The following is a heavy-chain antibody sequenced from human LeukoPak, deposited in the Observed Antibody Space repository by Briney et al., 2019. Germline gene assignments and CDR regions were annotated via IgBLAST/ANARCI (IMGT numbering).Heavy chain of an antibody. Sequence: GGSLSLSCAASGFAVSSNHMNWVRHAPGKGLERVSIIYSAGTTYPYADSVKGRFTISRDTSKNTVYLRMSSLRDEDTAIYYCARDSTYYYFDYGGQGTLVTVSS. J-gene: IGHJ4*02. CDR3: ARDSTYYYFDY. CDR2: IYSAGTT. V-gene: IGHV3-53*01. CDR1: GFAVSSNH. D-gene: IGHD1-26*01.